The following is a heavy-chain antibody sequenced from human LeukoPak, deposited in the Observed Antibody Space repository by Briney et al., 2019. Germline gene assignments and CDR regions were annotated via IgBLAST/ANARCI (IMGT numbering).Heavy chain of an antibody. CDR1: GFTFSDYY. CDR3: ARTRTATAIWGDFDY. J-gene: IGHJ4*02. CDR2: ISSSGSTI. D-gene: IGHD3-10*01. V-gene: IGHV3-11*01. Sequence: PGGSLRLSCAASGFTFSDYYMSWIRQAPGKGLEWVSYISSSGSTIYYADSEKGRFTISRDNAKNSLYLQMNSLRAEDTAVYYCARTRTATAIWGDFDYWGQGTLVTVSS.